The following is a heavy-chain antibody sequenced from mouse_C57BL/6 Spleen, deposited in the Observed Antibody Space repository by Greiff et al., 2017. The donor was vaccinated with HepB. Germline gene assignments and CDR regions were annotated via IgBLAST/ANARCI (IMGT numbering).Heavy chain of an antibody. J-gene: IGHJ2*01. CDR2: IYPGDGDT. Sequence: QVQLQQSGPELVKPGASVKISCKASGYAFSSSWMNWVKQRPGKGLEWIGRIYPGDGDTNYNGKFKGKATLTADKSSSTAYMQLSSLTSEDSAVYFCARALLYYSNYGGYFDYWGQGTTLTVSS. D-gene: IGHD2-5*01. CDR1: GYAFSSSW. CDR3: ARALLYYSNYGGYFDY. V-gene: IGHV1-82*01.